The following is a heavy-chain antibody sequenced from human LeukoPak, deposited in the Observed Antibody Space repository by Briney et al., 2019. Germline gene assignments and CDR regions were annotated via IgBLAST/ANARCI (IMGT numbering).Heavy chain of an antibody. CDR1: GGSISSGGYY. Sequence: PSQTLSLTCTVSGGSISSGGYYWSWIRQHPGKGLEWIGYIYYSGSTYYNPSLKSRVTISVDTSKNQFSLKLNSVTAADTAIYYCARFSSGWSFDFDYWGQGTLVTVSS. D-gene: IGHD6-19*01. CDR3: ARFSSGWSFDFDY. J-gene: IGHJ4*02. V-gene: IGHV4-31*03. CDR2: IYYSGST.